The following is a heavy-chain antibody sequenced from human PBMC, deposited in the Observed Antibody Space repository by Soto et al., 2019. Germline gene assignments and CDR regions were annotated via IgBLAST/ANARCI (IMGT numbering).Heavy chain of an antibody. CDR2: IISNSTDK. CDR3: ARVYSDAFDI. D-gene: IGHD2-8*01. CDR1: TFTFSDSY. J-gene: IGHJ3*02. Sequence: PGGSLRLSCAASTFTFSDSYMTWIRQAPGEGLEWVSYIISNSTDKYDADSVKGQFTISRDNTKNSLYLQMSNLRAEDTALYYCARVYSDAFDIWGQGTMVTVSS. V-gene: IGHV3-11*01.